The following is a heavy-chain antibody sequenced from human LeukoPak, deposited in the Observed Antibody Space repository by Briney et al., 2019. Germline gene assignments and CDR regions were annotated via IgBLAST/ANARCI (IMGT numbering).Heavy chain of an antibody. CDR2: IYSTGIT. CDR1: GGSINTYY. CDR3: ARPQSGLGWFDP. V-gene: IGHV4-4*07. Sequence: PSDTLSLTCTVSGGSINTYYWIWLRQPAGKGLEWIGRIYSTGITTYNPSLKGRVTISVDTSKNQFPLKLSSVTAADTAVYYCARPQSGLGWFDPWGQGILVTVSS. J-gene: IGHJ5*02.